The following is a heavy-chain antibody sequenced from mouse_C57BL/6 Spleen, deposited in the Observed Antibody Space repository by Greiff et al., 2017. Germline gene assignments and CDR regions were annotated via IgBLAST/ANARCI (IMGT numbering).Heavy chain of an antibody. D-gene: IGHD1-1*02. V-gene: IGHV3-6*01. CDR2: ISYDGSN. Sequence: VQLKESGPGLVKPSQSLSLTCSVTGYSITSGYYWNWIRQFPGNKLEWMGYISYDGSNNYNPSLKNRISITRDTSKNQFFLKLNSVTTEDTATYYCARVVATRSYWYFDVWGTGTTVTVSS. J-gene: IGHJ1*03. CDR3: ARVVATRSYWYFDV. CDR1: GYSITSGYY.